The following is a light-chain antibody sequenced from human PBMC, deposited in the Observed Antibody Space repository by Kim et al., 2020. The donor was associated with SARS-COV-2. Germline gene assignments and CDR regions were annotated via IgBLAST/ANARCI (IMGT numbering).Light chain of an antibody. V-gene: IGLV1-40*01. CDR2: GNT. J-gene: IGLJ1*01. CDR3: QSYDSSLSGYV. CDR1: SSNIGAGYD. Sequence: RITSSCTGSSSNIGAGYDVHWYQQLPGTAPKLLIYGNTNRPSGLPDRFSGSKSGTSASLAITGLQAEDEADYYCQSYDSSLSGYVFGTGTKVTVL.